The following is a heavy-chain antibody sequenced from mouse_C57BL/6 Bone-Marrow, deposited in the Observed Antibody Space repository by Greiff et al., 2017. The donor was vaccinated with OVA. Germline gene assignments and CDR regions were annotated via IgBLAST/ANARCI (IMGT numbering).Heavy chain of an antibody. Sequence: EVQGVESGPELVKPGASVKISCKASGYSFTDYNMNWVKQSNGKSLEWIGVINPNYGTTSYNQKFKGKATLTVDQSSSTAYMQLNSLTSEDSAVYYCARGGGFYGNYYYYAMDYWGQGTSVTVSS. V-gene: IGHV1-39*01. CDR1: GYSFTDYN. CDR2: INPNYGTT. CDR3: ARGGGFYGNYYYYAMDY. D-gene: IGHD2-1*01. J-gene: IGHJ4*01.